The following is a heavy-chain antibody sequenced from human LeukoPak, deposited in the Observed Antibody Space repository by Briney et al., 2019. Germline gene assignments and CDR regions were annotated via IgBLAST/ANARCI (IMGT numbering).Heavy chain of an antibody. CDR2: INTYNGNT. Sequence: GSSAKVSCKASGYTLTSYGMSWVRQAPGQGLEWMGWINTYNGNTKYAKKFQGRVTMTTDTSTSTAYMELRSLRSDDTAVYYCARDLVHHRLLATVYNWFDPWGQGTLVTVSS. D-gene: IGHD3-3*02. J-gene: IGHJ5*02. CDR1: GYTLTSYG. V-gene: IGHV1-18*01. CDR3: ARDLVHHRLLATVYNWFDP.